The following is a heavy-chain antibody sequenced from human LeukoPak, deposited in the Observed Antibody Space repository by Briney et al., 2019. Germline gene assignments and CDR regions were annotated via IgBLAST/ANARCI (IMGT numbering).Heavy chain of an antibody. Sequence: KPGGSPRLSCAVSGLTFSSYSFNSVRQAPGKGLEWVSSITPTRSYIYYADSVKGRFTISRDNAKNSLYLQMNSLRAEDTAVYYCARLRRNNDYSGYYYYYDYWGQGTLVTVSS. CDR2: ITPTRSYI. CDR3: ARLRRNNDYSGYYYYYDY. CDR1: GLTFSSYS. J-gene: IGHJ4*02. V-gene: IGHV3-21*01. D-gene: IGHD3-22*01.